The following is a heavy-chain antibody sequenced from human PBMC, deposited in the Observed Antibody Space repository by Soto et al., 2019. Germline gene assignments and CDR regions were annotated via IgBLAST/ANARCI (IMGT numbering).Heavy chain of an antibody. D-gene: IGHD1-26*01. CDR1: GGTFSNDI. J-gene: IGHJ4*02. V-gene: IGHV1-69*02. CDR2: IIPLLDIA. CDR3: SDCGSSAFDS. Sequence: GASVKVSCKTSGGTFSNDITTWVRQAPGQGLEWMGRIIPLLDIANYAQKFQGRVTITADKSTSTAYMELNSLRSEDTAVYYCSDCGSSAFDSWGQGTLVTVSS.